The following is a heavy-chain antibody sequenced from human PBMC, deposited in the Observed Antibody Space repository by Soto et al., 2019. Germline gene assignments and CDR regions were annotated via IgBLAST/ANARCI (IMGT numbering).Heavy chain of an antibody. CDR2: IYHSGDA. Sequence: KPSETLSLTCTVSGGSISSGDFYWTWIRQSPERGLEWIGYIYHSGDAYYNPSLKSRITISLDTSQSQFSLKMISVIAADTAVYFCARSHYVLGAFDIWGQGTVVTVSS. CDR1: GGSISSGDFY. CDR3: ARSHYVLGAFDI. V-gene: IGHV4-30-4*01. J-gene: IGHJ3*02. D-gene: IGHD3-16*01.